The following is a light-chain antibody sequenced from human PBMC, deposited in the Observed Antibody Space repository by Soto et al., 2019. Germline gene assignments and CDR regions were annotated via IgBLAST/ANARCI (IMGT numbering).Light chain of an antibody. CDR3: QQYNSYSET. Sequence: DIQMTQSPSTLSASVGDRVTITCRASQSISSWLAWYQQKPGKAPKLLIYKASSLESGVPSRFSGSGSGTEFTLTISSLQPHDFATYYCQQYNSYSETFGPGTTVDIK. V-gene: IGKV1-5*03. CDR1: QSISSW. CDR2: KAS. J-gene: IGKJ1*01.